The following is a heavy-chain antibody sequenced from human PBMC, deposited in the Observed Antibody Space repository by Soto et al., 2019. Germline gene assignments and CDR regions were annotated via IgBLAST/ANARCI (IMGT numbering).Heavy chain of an antibody. CDR2: INHSGST. D-gene: IGHD6-13*01. CDR3: ARGGRSSWYLPESPTRHNWFDP. V-gene: IGHV4-34*01. CDR1: GGSFSGYY. J-gene: IGHJ5*02. Sequence: SETLSLTCAVYGGSFSGYYWSWIRQPPGKGLEWIGEINHSGSTNYNPSLKSRVTISVDTSKNQFSLKLSSVTAADTAVYYCARGGRSSWYLPESPTRHNWFDPWGQGTLVTVSS.